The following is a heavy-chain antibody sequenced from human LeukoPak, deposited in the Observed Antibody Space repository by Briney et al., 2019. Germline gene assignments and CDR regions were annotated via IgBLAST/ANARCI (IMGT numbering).Heavy chain of an antibody. V-gene: IGHV1-69*04. CDR3: ARVIHYYGSGRERYYGMDV. CDR1: GCTFSSYS. J-gene: IGHJ6*02. D-gene: IGHD3-10*01. CDR2: IIPIFGIA. Sequence: ASVKVSCKASGCTFSSYSISWVRQAPGQGLEWMGRIIPIFGIANYAQKFQGRVTITADKSTSTAYMELSSLRSEDTAVYYCARVIHYYGSGRERYYGMDVWGQGTTVTVSS.